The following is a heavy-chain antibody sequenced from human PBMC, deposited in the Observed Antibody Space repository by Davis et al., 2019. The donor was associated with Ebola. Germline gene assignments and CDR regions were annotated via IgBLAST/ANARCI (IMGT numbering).Heavy chain of an antibody. CDR3: ASSPIAAAGIGRWFDP. CDR1: GGSFSGYY. J-gene: IGHJ5*02. CDR2: INHSGST. Sequence: PSETLSLTCAVYGGSFSGYYWSWIRQPPGKGLEWIGEINHSGSTNYNPSLKSRVTISVDKSKNQFSLKLSSVTAADTAVYYCASSPIAAAGIGRWFDPWGQGTLVTVSS. D-gene: IGHD6-13*01. V-gene: IGHV4-34*01.